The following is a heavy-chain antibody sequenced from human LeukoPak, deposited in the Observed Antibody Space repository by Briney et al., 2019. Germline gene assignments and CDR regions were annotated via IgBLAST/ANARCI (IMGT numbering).Heavy chain of an antibody. V-gene: IGHV4-59*01. CDR2: IYYSGST. CDR1: GGSISSYY. CDR3: ARGLMTADFDY. D-gene: IGHD2-2*01. Sequence: SETLSLTCTVSGGSISSYYWSWIRQPPGKGLEWIGYIYYSGSTNYNPSLKSRVTISVDTSKNQFYLKLSSVTAADTAVYYCARGLMTADFDYWGQGTLVTVSS. J-gene: IGHJ4*02.